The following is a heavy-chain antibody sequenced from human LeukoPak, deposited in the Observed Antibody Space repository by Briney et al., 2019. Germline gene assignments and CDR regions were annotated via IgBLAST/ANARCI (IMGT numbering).Heavy chain of an antibody. D-gene: IGHD3-3*01. V-gene: IGHV4-39*07. CDR3: ARGTIYYYYGMDV. CDR2: INHSGST. Sequence: SETLSLTCTVSGGSISSSSYYWSWIRQPPGKGLEWIGEINHSGSTNYNPSLKSRVTISVDTSKNQFSLKLSSVTAADTAVYYCARGTIYYYYGMDVWGQGTTVTVSS. CDR1: GGSISSSSYY. J-gene: IGHJ6*02.